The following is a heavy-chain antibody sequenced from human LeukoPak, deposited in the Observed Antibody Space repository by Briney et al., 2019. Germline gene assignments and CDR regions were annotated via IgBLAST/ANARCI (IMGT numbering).Heavy chain of an antibody. CDR3: ARGLQVYYFDY. J-gene: IGHJ4*02. CDR1: GGSISSSSYY. Sequence: PSETLSLTCTVSGGSISSSSYYWGWIRQPPGKGLEWIGSIYYGGSSYYNPSLKSRVTISVATSKNQFSLKLSSVTAADTAVYYCARGLQVYYFDYWGQGTLVTVSS. V-gene: IGHV4-39*07. CDR2: IYYGGSS.